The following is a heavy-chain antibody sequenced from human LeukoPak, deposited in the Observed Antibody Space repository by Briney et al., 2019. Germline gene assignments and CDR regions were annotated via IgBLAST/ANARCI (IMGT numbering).Heavy chain of an antibody. CDR1: GGSFSGYY. J-gene: IGHJ4*02. CDR3: ARTIYYDSSGYY. Sequence: SETLSLTCAVYGGSFSGYYWSWIRQPPGKGLEWIGEINHSGSTNYNPSLKSRVTISVDTSKNQFSLKLSSVTAADTAVYYCARTIYYDSSGYYWGQGTLVTVSS. V-gene: IGHV4-34*01. D-gene: IGHD3-22*01. CDR2: INHSGST.